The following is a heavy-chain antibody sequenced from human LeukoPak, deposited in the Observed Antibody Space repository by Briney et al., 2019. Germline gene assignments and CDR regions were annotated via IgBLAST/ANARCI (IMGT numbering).Heavy chain of an antibody. D-gene: IGHD2-15*01. V-gene: IGHV3-15*01. CDR2: IKSKTDGGTT. CDR3: TTDGEYCSGGSCYGGAFDI. CDR1: GFTFSNAW. Sequence: PGGSLRLSCAASGFTFSNAWMSWVRQAPGKGLEWVGRIKSKTDGGTTDYAAPVKGRFTTSRDDSKNTLYLQMNSLKTEDTAVYYCTTDGEYCSGGSCYGGAFDIWGQGTMVTVSS. J-gene: IGHJ3*02.